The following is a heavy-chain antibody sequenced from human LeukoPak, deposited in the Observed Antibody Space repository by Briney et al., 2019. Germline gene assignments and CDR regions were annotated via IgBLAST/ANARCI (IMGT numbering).Heavy chain of an antibody. Sequence: SETLSLTCTVSGGSISSGGYYWSWIRQHPGKGLEWIGYIYYSGSTNYNPSLKSRVTISVDTSKNQFSLKLSSVTAADTAVYYCARGRPTYYFDYWGQGTLVTVSS. CDR3: ARGRPTYYFDY. CDR2: IYYSGST. J-gene: IGHJ4*02. V-gene: IGHV4-31*03. CDR1: GGSISSGGYY.